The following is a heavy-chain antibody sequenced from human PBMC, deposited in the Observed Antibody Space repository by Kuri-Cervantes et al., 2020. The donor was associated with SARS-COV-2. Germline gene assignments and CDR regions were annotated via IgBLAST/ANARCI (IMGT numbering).Heavy chain of an antibody. J-gene: IGHJ4*02. V-gene: IGHV3-30*18. D-gene: IGHD5-24*01. CDR2: ISYDGSNK. CDR1: GFTFSSYG. CDR3: AEGSVEMATTY. Sequence: GGSLRLSCAASGFTFSSYGMHWVRQAPGKGLEWVAVISYDGSNKYYADSVKGRFTISRDNSKNTLYLQMNSLRAEDTAVYYCAEGSVEMATTYWGQGTLVTVSS.